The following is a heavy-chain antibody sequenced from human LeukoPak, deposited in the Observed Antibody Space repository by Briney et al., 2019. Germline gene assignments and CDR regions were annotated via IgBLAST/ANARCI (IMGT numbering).Heavy chain of an antibody. CDR2: INWNGGST. J-gene: IGHJ4*02. CDR1: GFTFHDYR. CDR3: AREEGGSPCFDH. V-gene: IGHV3-20*04. Sequence: GGSLRLSCAGSGFTFHDYRMSGVRQAPGKGLEWVSGINWNGGSTGYADSVKGRFTISRDNAKNSLYLQMNSLRAEDTALYYCAREEGGSPCFDHWGRGTLVTVSS. D-gene: IGHD1-26*01.